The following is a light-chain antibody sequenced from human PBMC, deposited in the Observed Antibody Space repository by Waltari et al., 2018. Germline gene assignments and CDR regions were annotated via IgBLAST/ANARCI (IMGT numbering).Light chain of an antibody. CDR3: LQYHTFPLT. J-gene: IGKJ4*01. CDR2: GAY. V-gene: IGKV1-33*01. CDR1: QDISKN. Sequence: DIQMTQSPSSLFASVGDRVTITCQASQDISKNLHWLHQKPGKAPNPLIYGAYSLHTGVPSRFSGSKSETHFTFTISSLQPEDIATYYCLQYHTFPLTFGGGTKVEIK.